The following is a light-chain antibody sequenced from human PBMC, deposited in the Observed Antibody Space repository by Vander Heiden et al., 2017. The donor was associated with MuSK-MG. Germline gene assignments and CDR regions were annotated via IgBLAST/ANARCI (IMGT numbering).Light chain of an antibody. CDR1: QSVSSD. J-gene: IGKJ1*01. Sequence: ATLSCRASQSVSSDLAWYQQKPGQAPRLLIYGASTRATGIPARFSGSGSGTEFTLTISSLQSEDFAVYYCQQYNNWPPWTFGQGTKVEIK. V-gene: IGKV3-15*01. CDR3: QQYNNWPPWT. CDR2: GAS.